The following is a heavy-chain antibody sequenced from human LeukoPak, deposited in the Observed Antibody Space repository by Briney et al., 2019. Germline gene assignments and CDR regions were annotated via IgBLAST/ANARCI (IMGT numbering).Heavy chain of an antibody. CDR1: GFTFSSYG. V-gene: IGHV3-33*08. CDR2: IWYDGSNK. CDR3: ARRAPAAGVDY. J-gene: IGHJ4*02. Sequence: PGGSLRLSCAASGFTFSSYGMHWVRQAPGKGLEWVAVIWYDGSNKYYADSVKGRFTISRDNSKNTLYLQMNSLRAEDTAVYYCARRAPAAGVDYWGQGTLVTVSS. D-gene: IGHD6-13*01.